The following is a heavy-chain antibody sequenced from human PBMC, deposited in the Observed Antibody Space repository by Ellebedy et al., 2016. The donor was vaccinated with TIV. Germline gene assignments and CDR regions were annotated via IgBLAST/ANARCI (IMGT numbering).Heavy chain of an antibody. CDR3: ARDGVYYDTSGYHFDY. Sequence: GGSLRLSCAASGFTFSSYSMNWVRQAPGKGLEWVSYISSSGSTIYYADSVKGRFTISRDNAKNSLYLQMNSLRDEDTAVYYCARDGVYYDTSGYHFDYWGQGTLVTVSS. CDR2: ISSSGSTI. V-gene: IGHV3-48*02. J-gene: IGHJ4*02. D-gene: IGHD3-22*01. CDR1: GFTFSSYS.